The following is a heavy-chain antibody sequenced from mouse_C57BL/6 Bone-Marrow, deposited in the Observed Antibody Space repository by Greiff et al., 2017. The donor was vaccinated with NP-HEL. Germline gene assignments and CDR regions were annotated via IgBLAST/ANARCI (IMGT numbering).Heavy chain of an antibody. Sequence: VQLQQSGAELVKPGASVKLSCKASGYTFTEYTIHWVKQRSGQGLEWIGWFYPGSGSIKYNEKFKDKATLTADKSSSTVYMELSRLTSEDSAVYFCARHALYYYGSSYDWYFDVWGTGTTVTVSS. J-gene: IGHJ1*03. V-gene: IGHV1-62-2*01. CDR1: GYTFTEYT. CDR2: FYPGSGSI. D-gene: IGHD1-1*01. CDR3: ARHALYYYGSSYDWYFDV.